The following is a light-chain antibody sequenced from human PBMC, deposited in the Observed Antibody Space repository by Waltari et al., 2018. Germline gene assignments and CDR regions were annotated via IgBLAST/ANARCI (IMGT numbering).Light chain of an antibody. J-gene: IGLJ2*01. CDR1: SSDVGGYNF. V-gene: IGLV2-23*02. Sequence: QSALTQPASVSGSPGQSITISCTGTSSDVGGYNFVSWYQQHPGKAPKLMIFDVNKRPSGVSDRFSGSKSGNAASLTISGLQAEDEADYYCSSYAGSSIPVVFGGGTKLTVL. CDR3: SSYAGSSIPVV. CDR2: DVN.